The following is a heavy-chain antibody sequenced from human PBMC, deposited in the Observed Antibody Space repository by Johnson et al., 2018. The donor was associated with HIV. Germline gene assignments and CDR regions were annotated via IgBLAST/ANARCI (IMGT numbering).Heavy chain of an antibody. CDR1: GFTFSNAW. J-gene: IGHJ3*02. CDR3: ARDMEAYCSGGSCYSAAFDI. Sequence: VQLVESGGGLVQPGGSLRLSCAASGFTFSNAWMSWVRQAPGKGLEWVSFIYGGGSTYYADSVKGRFTISRDNSKNTLYLQMNSLRAEDTAVYYCARDMEAYCSGGSCYSAAFDIWGQGTMVTVSS. V-gene: IGHV3-66*01. CDR2: IYGGGST. D-gene: IGHD2-15*01.